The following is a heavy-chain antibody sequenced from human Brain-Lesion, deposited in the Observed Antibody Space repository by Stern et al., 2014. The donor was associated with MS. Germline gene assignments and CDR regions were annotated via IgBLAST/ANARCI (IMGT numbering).Heavy chain of an antibody. Sequence: QVQLVQSGPGLVKPSQTLSLSCTVSGGSISSGGYYWSWIRQPAGKGLEWIGRIFNSGSTSYNPSLKSRVPISIDTPKNQFSLRLNPMTAADTAVYYCARGRVVPGFQYYATDVWGQGTTVIVSS. V-gene: IGHV4-61*02. CDR3: ARGRVVPGFQYYATDV. CDR1: GGSISSGGYY. CDR2: IFNSGST. D-gene: IGHD2-2*01. J-gene: IGHJ6*02.